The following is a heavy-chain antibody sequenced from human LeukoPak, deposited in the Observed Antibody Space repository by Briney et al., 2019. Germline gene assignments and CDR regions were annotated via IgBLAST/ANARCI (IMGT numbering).Heavy chain of an antibody. D-gene: IGHD3-10*01. Sequence: SETLSLTCTVSGVSISSYYWSWIRQPPGKGLEWIGYIYYSGSTNYNPSLKSRVTISVDKSKNQFSLKLSTVTAADTAVYYCARQVVVRGAYFDYWGQGTLVTVSS. CDR2: IYYSGST. CDR1: GVSISSYY. CDR3: ARQVVVRGAYFDY. J-gene: IGHJ4*02. V-gene: IGHV4-59*08.